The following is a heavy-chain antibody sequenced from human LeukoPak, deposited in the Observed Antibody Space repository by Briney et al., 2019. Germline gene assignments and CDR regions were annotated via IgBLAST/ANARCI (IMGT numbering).Heavy chain of an antibody. CDR1: GFTFSSYE. CDR2: ISSSGSTI. Sequence: GGSLRLSCAASGFTFSSYEMNWVRQAPGKGLEWVSYISSSGSTIYYADSVKGLFTISRDNAKNSLYLQMNSLRAEDTAVYYCARDPRYCSGGSCYFPTFYFDYWGQGTLVTVSS. D-gene: IGHD2-15*01. V-gene: IGHV3-48*03. CDR3: ARDPRYCSGGSCYFPTFYFDY. J-gene: IGHJ4*02.